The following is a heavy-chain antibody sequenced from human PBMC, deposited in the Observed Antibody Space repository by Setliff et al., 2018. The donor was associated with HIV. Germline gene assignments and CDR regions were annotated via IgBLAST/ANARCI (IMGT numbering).Heavy chain of an antibody. CDR2: MNPKSGHS. CDR3: ARGRSRWKDLIYPWFAP. D-gene: IGHD1-1*01. CDR1: GYNFTSHD. Sequence: GASVKVSCKASGYNFTSHDINWVRQAPGQGLEWMGWMNPKSGHSGYGQKFQGRVTMTRDNSITTAYMELSSLTSEDTAVYYCARGRSRWKDLIYPWFAPWGQGSLVTVSS. V-gene: IGHV1-8*01. J-gene: IGHJ5*02.